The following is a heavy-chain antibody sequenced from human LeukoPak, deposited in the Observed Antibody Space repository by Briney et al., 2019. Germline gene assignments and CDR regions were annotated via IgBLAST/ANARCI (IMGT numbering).Heavy chain of an antibody. CDR3: ARDLGYYDSSGYNAFDI. CDR2: IYTSGST. V-gene: IGHV4-4*07. J-gene: IGHJ3*02. Sequence: PSETLSLTCTVSGGSISSYYWRWIRQPAGKGLEWIGRIYTSGSTNYNPSLKSRVTMSVDTSKNQFSLKLSSVTAADTAVYYCARDLGYYDSSGYNAFDIWGQGTMVTVSS. D-gene: IGHD3-22*01. CDR1: GGSISSYY.